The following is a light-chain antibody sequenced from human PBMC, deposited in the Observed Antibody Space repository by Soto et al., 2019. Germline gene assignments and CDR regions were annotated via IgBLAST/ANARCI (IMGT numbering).Light chain of an antibody. J-gene: IGLJ1*01. CDR3: TSYTTASTLV. CDR2: DVS. CDR1: SSDVGASNY. V-gene: IGLV2-14*03. Sequence: QSALTQPASVSGSPGQSITISCTGTSSDVGASNYVSWYQQHPGKAPQLMIYDVSNRPSGVSKRFSGSKSGNTASLTISGLQTEHEADYYCTSYTTASTLVFGTGTKVTVL.